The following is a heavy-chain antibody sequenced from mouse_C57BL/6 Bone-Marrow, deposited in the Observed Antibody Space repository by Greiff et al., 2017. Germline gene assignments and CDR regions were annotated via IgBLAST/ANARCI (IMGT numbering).Heavy chain of an antibody. D-gene: IGHD2-2*01. Sequence: EVQLVESGGGLVQPGGSLKLSCAASGFTFSDYGMAWVRQAPRKGPEWVAFISNLAYSIYYADTVTGRFTISRENAKNTLYLEMSSLRSEDTAMYYCARHDGYEGFAYWGQGTLVTVSA. J-gene: IGHJ3*01. CDR1: GFTFSDYG. V-gene: IGHV5-15*01. CDR3: ARHDGYEGFAY. CDR2: ISNLAYSI.